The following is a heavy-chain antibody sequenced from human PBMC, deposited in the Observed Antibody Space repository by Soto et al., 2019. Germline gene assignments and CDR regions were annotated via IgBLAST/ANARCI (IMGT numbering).Heavy chain of an antibody. V-gene: IGHV3-7*01. CDR1: GLTFSGHW. CDR3: VTFSKQQLIEEDLDS. D-gene: IGHD4-4*01. J-gene: IGHJ4*02. CDR2: IKQDGSER. Sequence: GGSLSLPCAASGLTFSGHWMSWARQAPGRGLEWVANIKQDGSERYYVDSVKGRFTISRDNTKKSLFLQMNSLRAEDTAVYYCVTFSKQQLIEEDLDSWGPGTLVTVSS.